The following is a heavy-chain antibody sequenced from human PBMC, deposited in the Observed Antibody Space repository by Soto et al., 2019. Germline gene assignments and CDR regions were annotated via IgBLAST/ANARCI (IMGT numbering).Heavy chain of an antibody. D-gene: IGHD5-12*01. V-gene: IGHV4-38-2*01. CDR1: GYSISSGYY. CDR2: IYHSGST. CDR3: ASTIVATMNDFDY. J-gene: IGHJ4*02. Sequence: WETLSLTCAVSGYSISSGYYWGWIRQPPGKGLEWIGSIYHSGSTYYNPSLKSRVTISVDTSKNQFSLKLSSVAAADTAVYYCASTIVATMNDFDYWGQGTLVTVSS.